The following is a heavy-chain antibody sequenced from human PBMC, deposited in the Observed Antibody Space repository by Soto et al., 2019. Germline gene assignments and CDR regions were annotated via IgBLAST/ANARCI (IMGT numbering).Heavy chain of an antibody. V-gene: IGHV3-7*01. CDR1: GFTFSHYW. CDR2: IKEDGSDK. D-gene: IGHD2-21*01. CDR3: ARSGCEVDY. J-gene: IGHJ4*02. Sequence: EVQLVESGGDLVQPGGSLRLSCAVSGFTFSHYWMTWVRQAPGKGLEWVANIKEDGSDKNYVDSVKGRFTISRDNAKNSLYLQMNSLRAEDTAVYYCARSGCEVDYWGQGTLVIVSS.